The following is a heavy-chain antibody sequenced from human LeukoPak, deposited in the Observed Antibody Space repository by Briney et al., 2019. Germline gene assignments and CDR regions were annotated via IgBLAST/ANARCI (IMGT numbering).Heavy chain of an antibody. CDR2: IKPDGGEQ. J-gene: IGHJ4*02. CDR3: ARARVVRKQQLNYFDY. D-gene: IGHD6-13*01. CDR1: GFTFSNYW. V-gene: IGHV3-7*01. Sequence: PGGSLRLSCVASGFTFSNYWMNWVRQAPGKGLEWVANIKPDGGEQYYVDSVKGRFTISRDNSKNTLYLQMNSLRAEDTAVYYCARARVVRKQQLNYFDYWGQGTLVTVSS.